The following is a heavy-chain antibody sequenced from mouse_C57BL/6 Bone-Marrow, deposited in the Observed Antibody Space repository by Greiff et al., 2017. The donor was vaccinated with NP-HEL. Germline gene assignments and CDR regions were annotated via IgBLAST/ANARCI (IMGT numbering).Heavy chain of an antibody. CDR2: ISYDGSN. CDR1: FSSILLFSS. D-gene: IGHD1-1*01. CDR3: AREGGYYGSPFAY. V-gene: IGHV3-6*01. Sequence: EVKVEESGPGLVKPSPSLSLTSSFPFSSILLFSSFPFLLPFPLNKLEWMAYISYDGSNNYNPSLKNRISITRDISKNQFFLKLTSVTTEDTATYYCAREGGYYGSPFAYWGQGTLVTVSA. J-gene: IGHJ3*01.